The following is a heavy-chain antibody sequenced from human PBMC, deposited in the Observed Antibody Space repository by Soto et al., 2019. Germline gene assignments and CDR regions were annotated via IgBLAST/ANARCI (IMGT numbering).Heavy chain of an antibody. Sequence: QVQLQESGPGLVKPSQTLSLTCTVSGDSISSGGYYWSWIRQHPGKGLEWIGYIYYSVSTYYNPSLKSRITMSADTSKNQFSLKLRSVTAADTAVYYCARGNDYDIRSYYFFDYWGQGTLVTVSS. V-gene: IGHV4-31*03. CDR2: IYYSVST. J-gene: IGHJ4*02. D-gene: IGHD3-22*01. CDR1: GDSISSGGYY. CDR3: ARGNDYDIRSYYFFDY.